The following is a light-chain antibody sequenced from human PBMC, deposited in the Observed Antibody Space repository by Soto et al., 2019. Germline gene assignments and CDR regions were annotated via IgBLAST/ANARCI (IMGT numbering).Light chain of an antibody. CDR3: HQYDDGPYT. V-gene: IGKV3-15*01. Sequence: VMTQSPAILSVSPGERATLSCRASQSVSTNVAWYQQIPGQTPRLLIYGASTRATGIPVRFSGSGSGTEFTLTISSRQSEDFAVYYCHQYDDGPYTFGQGTKVEI. J-gene: IGKJ2*01. CDR1: QSVSTN. CDR2: GAS.